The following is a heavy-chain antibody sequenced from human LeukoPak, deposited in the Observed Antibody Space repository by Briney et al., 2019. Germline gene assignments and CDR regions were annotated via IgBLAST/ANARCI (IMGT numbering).Heavy chain of an antibody. V-gene: IGHV1-69*13. J-gene: IGHJ5*02. Sequence: ASVKVSCKASGGTFSSYAISWVRQAPGQGLEWMGGIIPIFGTANYAQKFQGRVTITADESTSTAYMELSSLRSEDTAVYYCAMRYCSGGSCYSSWFDPWGQGTLVTVSS. D-gene: IGHD2-15*01. CDR2: IIPIFGTA. CDR3: AMRYCSGGSCYSSWFDP. CDR1: GGTFSSYA.